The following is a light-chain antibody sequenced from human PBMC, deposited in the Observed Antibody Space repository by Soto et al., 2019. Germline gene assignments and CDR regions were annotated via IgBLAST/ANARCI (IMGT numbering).Light chain of an antibody. V-gene: IGKV1-9*01. Sequence: DIQMTQSPSTLSASVGDRVTITCRASQDISNYLAWYLQKPGEAPKFLIYATSTLQSGVPSRFSGSGSGTEFTLTISSLQPEDFATYYCQQVNSYPLTFGGGTKVDI. CDR1: QDISNY. J-gene: IGKJ4*01. CDR2: ATS. CDR3: QQVNSYPLT.